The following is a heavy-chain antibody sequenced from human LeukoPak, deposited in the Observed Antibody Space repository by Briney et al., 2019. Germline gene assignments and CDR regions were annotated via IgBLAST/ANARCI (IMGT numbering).Heavy chain of an antibody. J-gene: IGHJ5*02. V-gene: IGHV6-1*01. CDR1: GDSVSSNSAA. CDR2: TYYRSKWYN. CDR3: ARASPDRYDSSGFDP. D-gene: IGHD3-22*01. Sequence: SQTLSLTCAISGDSVSSNSAAWNWIRQSPSRGLEWLGRTYYRSKWYNDYAVSVKSRITINPDTSKNQFSLQLNSVTPEDTAVYNCARASPDRYDSSGFDPWGQGTLVTVSS.